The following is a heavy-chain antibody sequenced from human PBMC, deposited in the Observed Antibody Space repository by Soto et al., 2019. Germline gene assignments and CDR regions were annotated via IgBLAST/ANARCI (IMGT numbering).Heavy chain of an antibody. Sequence: SVKASSKASGVTFSSYAISWARQATEQGLEWMGGIIPIFGTANYAQKFQGRVTITADESTSTAYMELSSLRSEDTAVYYCARYCSSTSCYSYYYYGMDVWGQGPTVTV. J-gene: IGHJ6*02. CDR1: GVTFSSYA. CDR3: ARYCSSTSCYSYYYYGMDV. V-gene: IGHV1-69*13. CDR2: IIPIFGTA. D-gene: IGHD2-2*01.